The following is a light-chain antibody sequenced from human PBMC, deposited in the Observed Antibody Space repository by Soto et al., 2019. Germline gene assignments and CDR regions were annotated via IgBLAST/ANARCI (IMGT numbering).Light chain of an antibody. CDR2: DVS. CDR1: SSDVGGYNY. CDR3: SSYTSSSTYV. Sequence: SVRTRLVSVSGSARGGSTIFCTGTSSDVGGYNYVSWYQQPPGKAPKLMIYDVSNRPSGVSNRFSGSKSGNTASLPISGLQAEDEADYYCSSYTSSSTYVFRPGTKVTVL. V-gene: IGLV2-14*01. J-gene: IGLJ1*01.